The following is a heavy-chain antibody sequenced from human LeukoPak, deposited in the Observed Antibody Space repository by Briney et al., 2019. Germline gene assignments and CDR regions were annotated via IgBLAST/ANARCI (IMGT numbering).Heavy chain of an antibody. J-gene: IGHJ4*02. CDR2: IWYDGSNK. V-gene: IGHV3-33*08. CDR1: GFTFSSYA. D-gene: IGHD3-22*01. Sequence: PGGSLRLSCAASGFTFSSYAMHWVRQAPGKGLEWVAVIWYDGSNKYYADSVKGRFTISRDNSKNTLYVQMNSLRAEDTAVYYCARGKYYYDSSGYYYGDLLYYFDYWGQGTLVTVSS. CDR3: ARGKYYYDSSGYYYGDLLYYFDY.